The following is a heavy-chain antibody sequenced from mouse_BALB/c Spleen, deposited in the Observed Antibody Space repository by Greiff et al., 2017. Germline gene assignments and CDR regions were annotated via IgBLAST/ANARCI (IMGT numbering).Heavy chain of an antibody. V-gene: IGHV1-9*01. CDR2: ILPGSGST. Sequence: QVQLKQSGAELMKPGASVKISCKATGYTFSSYWIEWVKQRPGHGLEWIGEILPGSGSTNYNEKFKGKATFTADTSSNTAYMQLSSLTSEDSAVYYCARRDYRYDQYAMDYWGQGTSVTVSS. CDR3: ARRDYRYDQYAMDY. D-gene: IGHD2-14*01. CDR1: GYTFSSYW. J-gene: IGHJ4*01.